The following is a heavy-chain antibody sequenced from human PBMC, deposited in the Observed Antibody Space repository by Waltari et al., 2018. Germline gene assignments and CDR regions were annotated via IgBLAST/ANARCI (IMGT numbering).Heavy chain of an antibody. D-gene: IGHD6-13*01. Sequence: QVQLQESGPGLVKPSETLSLTCTVSGGSISSYYWSWIRQPPGKGLEWIGYIYYSGSTKYNPSLKRRVTISVDTSKNQFSLKLSSVTAADTAVYYCARGIGRGRGADYWGQGTLVTVSS. CDR3: ARGIGRGRGADY. CDR1: GGSISSYY. CDR2: IYYSGST. V-gene: IGHV4-59*01. J-gene: IGHJ4*02.